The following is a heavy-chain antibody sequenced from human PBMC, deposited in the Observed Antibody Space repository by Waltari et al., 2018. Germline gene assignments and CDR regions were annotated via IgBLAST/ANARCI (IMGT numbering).Heavy chain of an antibody. V-gene: IGHV3-72*01. D-gene: IGHD3-9*01. J-gene: IGHJ6*02. CDR3: ARDLQNYDILTGYSSYGMDV. CDR2: TRNKANSYTT. CDR1: GFTFSDHY. Sequence: EVQLVESGGGLVQPGGSLRLSCAASGFTFSDHYMDWVRKAPGKGLEWVGRTRNKANSYTTEYAASVKGRFTISRDDSKNSLYLQMNSLKTEDTAVYYCARDLQNYDILTGYSSYGMDVWGQGTTVTVSS.